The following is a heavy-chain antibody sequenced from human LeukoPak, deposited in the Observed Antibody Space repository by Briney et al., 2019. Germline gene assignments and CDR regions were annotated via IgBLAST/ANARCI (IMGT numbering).Heavy chain of an antibody. Sequence: SETLSLTCAVSGGSISSGGYSWSWIRQPPGKGLEWIGYIYHSGSTYYNPSLKSRVTISVDTSKNQFSLKLSSVTAADTAVYYCARVRYFSWFDPWGQGTLVTVSS. V-gene: IGHV4-30-2*05. CDR3: ARVRYFSWFDP. J-gene: IGHJ5*02. CDR1: GGSISSGGYS. CDR2: IYHSGST. D-gene: IGHD1-14*01.